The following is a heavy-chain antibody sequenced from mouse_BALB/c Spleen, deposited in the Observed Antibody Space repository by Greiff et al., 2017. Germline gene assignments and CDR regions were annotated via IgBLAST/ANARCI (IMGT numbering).Heavy chain of an antibody. CDR1: GYTFTDYA. V-gene: IGHV1S137*01. J-gene: IGHJ4*01. Sequence: VQLQQSGAELVRPGVSVKISCKGSGYTFTDYAMHWVKQSHAKSLEWIGVISTYYGDASYNQKFKGKATMTVDKSSSTAYMELARLTSEDSAIYYCASSGGSYAMDYWGQGTSVTVSS. CDR3: ASSGGSYAMDY. D-gene: IGHD1-1*02. CDR2: ISTYYGDA.